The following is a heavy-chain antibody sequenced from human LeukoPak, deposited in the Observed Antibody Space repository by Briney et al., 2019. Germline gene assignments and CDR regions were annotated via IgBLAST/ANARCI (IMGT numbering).Heavy chain of an antibody. J-gene: IGHJ4*02. V-gene: IGHV3-23*01. D-gene: IGHD3-3*01. CDR2: ISGSGGST. CDR1: GFTFSSYA. Sequence: GGSLRLSCAAFGFTFSSYAMSWVRQAPGKGLEWVSAISGSGGSTYYADSVKGRFTISRDNSKNTLYLQMNSLRAEDTAVYYCAKDGLWSGYYTTEGFFDYWGQGTLVTVSS. CDR3: AKDGLWSGYYTTEGFFDY.